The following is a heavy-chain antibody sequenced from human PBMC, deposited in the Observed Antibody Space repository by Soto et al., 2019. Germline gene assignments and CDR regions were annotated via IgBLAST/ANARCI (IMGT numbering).Heavy chain of an antibody. CDR2: IYYSDT. Sequence: SETLSLTCSVSGGSISGYYWSWIRQPPGKGLEWIAYIYYSDTSYNPSLKSRVSISLDTSKNQFSLKLSSVTAADTAVYYCARTYDGSGPNSGGYGFDIWGQGTMVPSPQ. D-gene: IGHD3-22*01. CDR1: GGSISGYY. V-gene: IGHV4-59*01. CDR3: ARTYDGSGPNSGGYGFDI. J-gene: IGHJ3*02.